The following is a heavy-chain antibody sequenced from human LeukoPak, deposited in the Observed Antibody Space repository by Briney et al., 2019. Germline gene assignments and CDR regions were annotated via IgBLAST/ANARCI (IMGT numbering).Heavy chain of an antibody. V-gene: IGHV3-64*01. CDR2: ISSNGGST. CDR3: ARDRGDCSSTSCPIYYYMDV. Sequence: GGSLRLSCAASGFTFSSYSMNWVRQAPGKGLEYVSAISSNGGSTYYANSVKGRFTISRDNSKNTLYLQMGSLRAEDMAVYYCARDRGDCSSTSCPIYYYMDVWGKGTTVTVSS. CDR1: GFTFSSYS. J-gene: IGHJ6*03. D-gene: IGHD2-2*01.